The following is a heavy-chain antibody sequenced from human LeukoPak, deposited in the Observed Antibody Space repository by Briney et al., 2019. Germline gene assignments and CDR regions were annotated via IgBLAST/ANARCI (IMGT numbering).Heavy chain of an antibody. V-gene: IGHV5-51*01. D-gene: IGHD3-16*01. CDR3: ATRDFGSDAFDI. CDR1: GYSFTTFS. CDR2: IYPGDSDT. J-gene: IGHJ3*02. Sequence: GESLKISCQGSGYSFTTFSIGWVRQMPGKGLEWMGIIYPGDSDTMYSPSFQGQVTISADKSISTAYLQWSSLKASDTAMYYCATRDFGSDAFDIWGQGTMVTVSS.